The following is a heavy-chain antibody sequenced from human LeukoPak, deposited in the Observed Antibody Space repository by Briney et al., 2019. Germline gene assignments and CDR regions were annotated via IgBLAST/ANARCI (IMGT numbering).Heavy chain of an antibody. CDR1: GGSISSSSYY. V-gene: IGHV4-39*07. Sequence: SETLSLTCTVSGGSISSSSYYWGWIRQPPGKGLEWIGSIYYSGSTYYNPSLKSRVTISVDTSKNQFSLKLSSVTAADTAVYYCAGLGRWRGNYYMDVWGKGTTVTISS. D-gene: IGHD4-23*01. CDR3: AGLGRWRGNYYMDV. J-gene: IGHJ6*03. CDR2: IYYSGST.